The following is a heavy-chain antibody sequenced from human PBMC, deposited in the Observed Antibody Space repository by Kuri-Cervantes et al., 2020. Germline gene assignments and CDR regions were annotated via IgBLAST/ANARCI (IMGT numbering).Heavy chain of an antibody. J-gene: IGHJ4*02. CDR1: GYTFTGYY. D-gene: IGHD6-19*01. V-gene: IGHV1-2*04. Sequence: ASVKVSCKASGYTFTGYYMHWVRQAPGQGLEWMGWINPNSGGTNYAQKFQGWVTMTRDTSIRTAYMELSRLRSDDTAVYYCAREDSSGWSAHFDYWGQGTLVTVSS. CDR3: AREDSSGWSAHFDY. CDR2: INPNSGGT.